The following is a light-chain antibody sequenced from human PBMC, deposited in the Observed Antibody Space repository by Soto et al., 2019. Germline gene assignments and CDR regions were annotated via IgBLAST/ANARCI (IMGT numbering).Light chain of an antibody. CDR1: QSVSSN. CDR2: GAS. CDR3: QQYNNWPPYT. J-gene: IGKJ2*01. Sequence: EMVMTQSPATLSVSPGERVTLSCRASQSVSSNLAWYQQKPGQAPRLLIYGASNRATGIPARFSGSGSGTEFTLTISSLKSEDFAVYYCQQYNNWPPYTFGQGTKLEIK. V-gene: IGKV3-15*01.